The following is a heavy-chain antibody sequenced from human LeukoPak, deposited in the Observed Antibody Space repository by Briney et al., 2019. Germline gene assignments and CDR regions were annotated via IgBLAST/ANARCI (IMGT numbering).Heavy chain of an antibody. V-gene: IGHV3-11*04. Sequence: KPGGSLRLSCAAYGFTFSDYYMSWIRQAPGKGLEWVSYISSSGSTIYYADSVKGRFTISRDNAKNSLYLQMNSLRAEDTAVYYCARARDGYNSGAFDIWGQGTMVTVSS. CDR2: ISSSGSTI. J-gene: IGHJ3*02. CDR1: GFTFSDYY. D-gene: IGHD5-24*01. CDR3: ARARDGYNSGAFDI.